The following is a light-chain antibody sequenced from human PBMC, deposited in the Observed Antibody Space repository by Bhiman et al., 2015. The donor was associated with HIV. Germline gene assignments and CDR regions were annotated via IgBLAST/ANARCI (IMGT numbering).Light chain of an antibody. CDR3: TSYTSNTNFYV. CDR2: NIT. CDR1: SNDIGAYSY. J-gene: IGLJ1*01. V-gene: IGLV2-14*03. Sequence: QSALTQPASVSGSPGQSITISCTGTSNDIGAYSYVSWYQHHPGKAPTLMIYNITKRPSRVSDRFSGSKSGNSASLTISGLQAEDEADYYCTSYTSNTNFYVFGTGTRVTVL.